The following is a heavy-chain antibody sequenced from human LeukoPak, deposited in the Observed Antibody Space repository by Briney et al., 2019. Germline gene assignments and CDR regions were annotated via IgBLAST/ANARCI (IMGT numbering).Heavy chain of an antibody. CDR2: ISSSSSYI. V-gene: IGHV3-21*01. CDR3: ARVGQQLVRGAFDI. CDR1: GFTFSSYS. Sequence: GGSLRLSCAASGFTFSSYSMNWVRQAPGKGLEWVSSISSSSSYIYYADSVKGRFTISRDNAKNSLYLQMNSLRAEDTAVYYCARVGQQLVRGAFDIWGQGTMVTVSS. J-gene: IGHJ3*02. D-gene: IGHD6-13*01.